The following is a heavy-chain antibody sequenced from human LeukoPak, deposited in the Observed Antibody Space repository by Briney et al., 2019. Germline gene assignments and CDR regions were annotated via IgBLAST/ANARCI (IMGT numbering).Heavy chain of an antibody. Sequence: PSETLSLTCTVSGGSISSYYWSWIRQPPGKGLEWIGSIYYSGSTYYNPSLKSRVTISVDTSKNQFSLKLSSVTAADTAVYYCARRSRADILLWFGELDYFDYWGQGTLVTVSS. D-gene: IGHD3-10*01. CDR1: GGSISSYY. J-gene: IGHJ4*02. V-gene: IGHV4-39*01. CDR3: ARRSRADILLWFGELDYFDY. CDR2: IYYSGST.